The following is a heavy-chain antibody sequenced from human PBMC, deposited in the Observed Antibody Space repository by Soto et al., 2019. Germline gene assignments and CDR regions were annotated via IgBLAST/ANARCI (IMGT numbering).Heavy chain of an antibody. V-gene: IGHV3-30*03. CDR2: ISYDGSNK. D-gene: IGHD3-10*01. CDR3: AXXXXXXNGAYGYMDV. CDR1: GFTFSSYG. J-gene: IGHJ6*03. Sequence: QVQLVESGGGVVQPGRSLRLSCAASGFTFSSYGMHWVRQAPGKGLEWVAVISYDGSNKYYADSVKGRFTISRDNSKNELXXXXXXXXXXXXXVXXXAXXXXXXNGAYGYMDVWGKGTTVTVSS.